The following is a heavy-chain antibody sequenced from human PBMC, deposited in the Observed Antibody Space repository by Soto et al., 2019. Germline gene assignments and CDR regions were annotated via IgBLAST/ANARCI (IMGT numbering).Heavy chain of an antibody. V-gene: IGHV1-69*01. CDR1: GGTFSHYA. J-gene: IGHJ4*02. CDR3: ARGPCLGYESSGFYLV. Sequence: QVQLEQSGTEVKKSGSSVKVSCTASGGTFSHYAFTWVRQTPGQGLEWLGGIISRPGTGNYAQKFQGTGTITAVESTSTVYLELSGLTLEETAVYFCARGPCLGYESSGFYLVWGQGTLVIVSA. D-gene: IGHD3-22*01. CDR2: IISRPGTG.